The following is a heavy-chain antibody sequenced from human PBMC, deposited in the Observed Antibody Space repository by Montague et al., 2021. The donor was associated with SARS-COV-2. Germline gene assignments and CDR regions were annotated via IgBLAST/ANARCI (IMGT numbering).Heavy chain of an antibody. Sequence: SETLSLTCAVYGGSFSGYYWSWISQHPGKGLVWFGEISHSGSTNYYTSLQSRLIKLIETTKNQFSLKLSSVTAADTAVYYCARFAYRLLFIASYYGMDVWGQGTTVTVSS. CDR1: GGSFSGYY. CDR3: ARFAYRLLFIASYYGMDV. CDR2: ISHSGST. J-gene: IGHJ6*02. V-gene: IGHV4-34*01. D-gene: IGHD2-2*01.